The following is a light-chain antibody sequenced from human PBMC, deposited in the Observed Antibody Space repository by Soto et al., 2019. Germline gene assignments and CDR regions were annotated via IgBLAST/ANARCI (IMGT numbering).Light chain of an antibody. Sequence: QSVLTQPPSASGTPGQWVTISCSGSSSNIGSNPVDWYQQFPGTAPQVLIYSNNQRPSGVSDRFSGSKSGTAASLAISGLQSEDEAHYYCAAWDDSLNSVVFGGGTKLTVL. CDR3: AAWDDSLNSVV. CDR1: SSNIGSNP. V-gene: IGLV1-44*01. CDR2: SNN. J-gene: IGLJ2*01.